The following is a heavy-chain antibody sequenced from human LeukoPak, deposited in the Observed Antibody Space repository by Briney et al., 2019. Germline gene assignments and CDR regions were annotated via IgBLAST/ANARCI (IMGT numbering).Heavy chain of an antibody. J-gene: IGHJ4*02. CDR3: SKAGDTNYYRYGDY. CDR2: ISSSSYI. V-gene: IGHV3-21*04. CDR1: GITFSSYS. Sequence: GGSLRLSCAASGITFSSYSMNWVRQAPGKGLEWVSSISSSSYIYYADSVKGRFTISRDNAKNTLYLQMNNLRGEDTALYYCSKAGDTNYYRYGDYWGQGTLVTVSS. D-gene: IGHD5-18*01.